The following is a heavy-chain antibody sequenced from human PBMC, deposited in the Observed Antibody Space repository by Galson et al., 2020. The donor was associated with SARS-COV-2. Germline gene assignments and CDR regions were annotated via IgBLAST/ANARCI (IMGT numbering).Heavy chain of an antibody. CDR2: VSGSGFNT. D-gene: IGHD3-10*01. Sequence: GGSLRLSCAASGFNFRSYAMNWVRQAPGKGLEWVSSVSGSGFNTYYADFVKGRLTISRDNSKNTVFLQMNSLRAEDTAVYYCARGVASGSYGWFDPWGQGTLVTVSS. CDR1: GFNFRSYA. CDR3: ARGVASGSYGWFDP. V-gene: IGHV3-23*01. J-gene: IGHJ5*02.